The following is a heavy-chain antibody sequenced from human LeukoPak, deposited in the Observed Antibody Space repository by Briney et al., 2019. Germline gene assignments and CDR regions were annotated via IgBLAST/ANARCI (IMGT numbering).Heavy chain of an antibody. J-gene: IGHJ2*01. CDR2: ISTGSTYT. Sequence: GGSLRLSCAASGFTFSDYYMTWIRQAPGKGLEWLSYISTGSTYTNYANSVKGRFTISRDNAKNSLYLQLNSLRAEDTAVYYCTREDNWYFDLWGRGTLVTVSS. CDR1: GFTFSDYY. CDR3: TREDNWYFDL. V-gene: IGHV3-11*05.